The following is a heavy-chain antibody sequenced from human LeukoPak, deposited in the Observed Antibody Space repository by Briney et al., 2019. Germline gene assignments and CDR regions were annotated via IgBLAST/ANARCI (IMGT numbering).Heavy chain of an antibody. Sequence: PSETLSLTCAVYGGSFSGYYWSWIRQPPGKGLEWIGGINHSGSTNYNPSLKSRVTISVDTSKNQFSLKLSSVSAADTAVYYCASQSSSWYGAAYYYYMDVWGKGTTVTVSS. V-gene: IGHV4-34*01. CDR2: INHSGST. CDR3: ASQSSSWYGAAYYYYMDV. CDR1: GGSFSGYY. J-gene: IGHJ6*03. D-gene: IGHD6-13*01.